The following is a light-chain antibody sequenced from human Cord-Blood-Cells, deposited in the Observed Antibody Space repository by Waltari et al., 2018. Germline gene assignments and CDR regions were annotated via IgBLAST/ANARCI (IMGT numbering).Light chain of an antibody. CDR1: KLGDKY. J-gene: IGLJ2*01. Sequence: SYELTQPPSVSVSPGQTASITGSGDKLGDKYACWYQQKPGQSPVLVIHQASKRPPGIPERFSGSNSGNTATLTISGTQAMDEADYYCQAWDSSTVVFGGGTKLTVL. V-gene: IGLV3-1*01. CDR3: QAWDSSTVV. CDR2: QAS.